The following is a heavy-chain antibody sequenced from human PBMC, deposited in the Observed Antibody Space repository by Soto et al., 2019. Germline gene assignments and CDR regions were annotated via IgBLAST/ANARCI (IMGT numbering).Heavy chain of an antibody. D-gene: IGHD3-10*01. CDR3: AREVSRFFYMDV. V-gene: IGHV1-18*04. CDR1: HYTFTVDT. Sequence: ASAKAAWKACHYTFTVDTINCVGQAPGQGLERMGWISAYNGNTNYEQKLQGRVTMTTDTSTSTAYMELRSLRSDDTAVYYCAREVSRFFYMDVWGKGTTVTVSS. J-gene: IGHJ6*03. CDR2: ISAYNGNT.